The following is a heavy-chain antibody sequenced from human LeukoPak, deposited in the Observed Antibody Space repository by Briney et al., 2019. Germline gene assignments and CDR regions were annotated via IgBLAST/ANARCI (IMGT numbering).Heavy chain of an antibody. J-gene: IGHJ2*01. CDR3: ARGGMVRGVINTYYWYFDL. Sequence: GGSLRLSCAASGFTFSSYAMHWVRQAPGKGLEWVAVISYDGSNKYYADSVKGRFTISRDNSKNTLYLQMNSLRAEDTAVYYCARGGMVRGVINTYYWYFDLWGRGTLVTVSS. V-gene: IGHV3-30-3*01. CDR1: GFTFSSYA. CDR2: ISYDGSNK. D-gene: IGHD3-10*01.